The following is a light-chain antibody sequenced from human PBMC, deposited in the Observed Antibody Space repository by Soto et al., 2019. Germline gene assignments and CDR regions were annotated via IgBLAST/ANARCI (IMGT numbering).Light chain of an antibody. V-gene: IGLV1-44*01. CDR2: TDS. J-gene: IGLJ2*01. CDR1: SSNIGSNT. CDR3: AAWDDRLNGPV. Sequence: QSVLTQPPSASGTPGQRVTISCSGSSSNIGSNTINWYQRLLPGTAPKLLVYTDSQRPSGVPDRFSGSKSGTSASLAISGHQPEDEAEYYCAAWDDRLNGPVFGGGTKLIVL.